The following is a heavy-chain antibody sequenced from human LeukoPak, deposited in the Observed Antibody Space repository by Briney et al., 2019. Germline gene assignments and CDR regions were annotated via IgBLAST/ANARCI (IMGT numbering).Heavy chain of an antibody. V-gene: IGHV3-30*18. CDR3: AKSNTVTDYYYGMDV. D-gene: IGHD4-17*01. J-gene: IGHJ6*02. CDR2: ISYDGSNK. CDR1: GFTFSSYG. Sequence: GGSLRLSCAASGFTFSSYGMHWVRQAPGKGLEWVAVISYDGSNKYYADSVKGRFTISRDNSKNTLYLQMNSLRAEDTAVYYCAKSNTVTDYYYGMDVWGQGTAVTVSS.